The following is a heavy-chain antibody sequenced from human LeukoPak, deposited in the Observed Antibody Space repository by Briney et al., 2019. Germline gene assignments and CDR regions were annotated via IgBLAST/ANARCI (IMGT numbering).Heavy chain of an antibody. CDR3: ARRYYYDSSGSYYAWFFDY. Sequence: GGSLRLSCAASGFTFSTYGMHWVRQAPGKGLEWVAVISNDGRTKYYADSVKGRFTISRDNSKNTLYLQMNSLRAEDTAVYYCARRYYYDSSGSYYAWFFDYWGQGTLVTVSS. J-gene: IGHJ4*02. D-gene: IGHD3-22*01. CDR2: ISNDGRTK. V-gene: IGHV3-30*03. CDR1: GFTFSTYG.